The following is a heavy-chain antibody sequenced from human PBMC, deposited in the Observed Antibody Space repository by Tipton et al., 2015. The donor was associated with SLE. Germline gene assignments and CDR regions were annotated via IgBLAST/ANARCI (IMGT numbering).Heavy chain of an antibody. CDR2: RYTSGTT. CDR3: ARAGGSGWPQHDY. Sequence: TLSLTCSVSGVSISSYYWSWVRPPAGKGLEWIGRRYTSGTTNYNPSLKSRVTMSVDTSKNQFSLQLSSVTAADTAVYYCARAGGSGWPQHDYWGPGTLVTVSS. D-gene: IGHD6-19*01. V-gene: IGHV4-4*07. CDR1: GVSISSYY. J-gene: IGHJ4*02.